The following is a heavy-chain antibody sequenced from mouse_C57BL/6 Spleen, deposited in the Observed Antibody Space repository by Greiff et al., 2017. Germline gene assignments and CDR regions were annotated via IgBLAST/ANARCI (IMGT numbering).Heavy chain of an antibody. Sequence: VKLMESGPELVKPGASVKISCKASGYAFSSSWMHWVKQRPGKGLEWIGRIYPGDGDTNYNGKFKGKATLTADKSSSTAYMQLSSLTSEDSAVYFWASAHDGYYYYYAMDYWGQGTSVTVSS. CDR2: IYPGDGDT. V-gene: IGHV1-82*01. J-gene: IGHJ4*01. D-gene: IGHD2-3*01. CDR3: ASAHDGYYYYYAMDY. CDR1: GYAFSSSW.